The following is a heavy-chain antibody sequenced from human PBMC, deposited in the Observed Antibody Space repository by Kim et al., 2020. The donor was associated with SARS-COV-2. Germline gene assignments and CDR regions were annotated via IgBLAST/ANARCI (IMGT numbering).Heavy chain of an antibody. D-gene: IGHD6-13*01. J-gene: IGHJ3*02. V-gene: IGHV3-30-3*01. Sequence: GGSLRLSCAASGFTFSSYAMHWVRQAPGKGLEWVAVISYDGSNKYYADSVKGRFTISRDNSKNTLYLQMNSLRAEDTAVYYCASSEGLGSSSWYSPVGDAFDIWGPGTMVTVSS. CDR3: ASSEGLGSSSWYSPVGDAFDI. CDR1: GFTFSSYA. CDR2: ISYDGSNK.